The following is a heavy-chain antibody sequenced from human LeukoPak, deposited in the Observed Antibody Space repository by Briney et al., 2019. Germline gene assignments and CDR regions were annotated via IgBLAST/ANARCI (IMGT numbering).Heavy chain of an antibody. J-gene: IGHJ4*02. CDR2: IIPILGIA. D-gene: IGHD2-2*01. CDR1: GYTFTSYG. V-gene: IGHV1-69*04. Sequence: SVKVSCKASGYTFTSYGISWVRQAPGQGLEWMGRIIPILGIATYAQKFQGRVTITADKSTSTAYMELSSLRSEDTAVYYCARDEVSSTSYPFDYWGQGTLVTVSS. CDR3: ARDEVSSTSYPFDY.